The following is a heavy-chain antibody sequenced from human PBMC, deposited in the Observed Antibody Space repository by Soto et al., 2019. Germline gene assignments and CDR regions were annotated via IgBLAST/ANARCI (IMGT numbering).Heavy chain of an antibody. Sequence: QVQLVESGGGLVKPGGSLRLSCVASGFTFSDHYMTWIRQAPGKGLEWLSYISTSSSYTNYADSVKGRFTISRDNAMNSLYLQMNSLRAEDTAVYYCASLRLTGYVDYWGQGTLVTVSS. CDR1: GFTFSDHY. CDR3: ASLRLTGYVDY. CDR2: ISTSSSYT. J-gene: IGHJ4*02. V-gene: IGHV3-11*05.